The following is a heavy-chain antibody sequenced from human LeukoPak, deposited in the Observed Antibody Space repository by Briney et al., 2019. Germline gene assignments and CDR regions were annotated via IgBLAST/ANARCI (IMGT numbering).Heavy chain of an antibody. D-gene: IGHD6-19*01. V-gene: IGHV4-39*02. CDR1: GGSISSSSYY. J-gene: IGHJ5*02. CDR3: ARDPWLVGGWFDP. Sequence: SETLSLTCTVSGGSISSSSYYWGWIRQPPGKGLEWIGSIYYSGSTYYNPSLKSRVTISVDTSKNQFSLKLSSVTAADTAVYYCARDPWLVGGWFDPWGQGTLVTVSS. CDR2: IYYSGST.